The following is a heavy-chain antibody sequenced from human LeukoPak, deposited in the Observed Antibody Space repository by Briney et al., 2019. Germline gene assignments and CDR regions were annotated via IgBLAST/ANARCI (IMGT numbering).Heavy chain of an antibody. D-gene: IGHD3-10*01. J-gene: IGHJ4*02. V-gene: IGHV4-34*01. CDR1: GGSFSGYY. Sequence: PSETLSLTCAVYGGSFSGYYWSWIRQPPGKGLEWIGSIYYSGSTYYNPSLKSRVTISVDTSKNQFSLKVSSVTATDTAMYYCARSPRSYYGSRSWIDYWGQGTLVTVSS. CDR3: ARSPRSYYGSRSWIDY. CDR2: IYYSGST.